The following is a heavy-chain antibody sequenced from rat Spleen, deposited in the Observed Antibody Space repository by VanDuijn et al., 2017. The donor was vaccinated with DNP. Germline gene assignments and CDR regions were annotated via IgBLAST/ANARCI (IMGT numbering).Heavy chain of an antibody. CDR3: ARQGPGITGVYFDY. J-gene: IGHJ2*01. V-gene: IGHV5S23*01. D-gene: IGHD1-4*01. Sequence: EVQLVESGGDLVQPGRSLKLSCAASGFTFSDYAMAWVRQAPTTGPVWVASISTGGGNTYYRDSVKGRFTISRDNAKSTLNLQMDSLRSEETGTYYCARQGPGITGVYFDYWGQGVMVTVSS. CDR1: GFTFSDYA. CDR2: ISTGGGNT.